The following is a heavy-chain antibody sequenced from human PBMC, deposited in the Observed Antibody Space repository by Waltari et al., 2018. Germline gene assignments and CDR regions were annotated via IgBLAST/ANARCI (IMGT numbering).Heavy chain of an antibody. J-gene: IGHJ6*02. CDR1: GFTFSSYA. CDR3: ARDLVDYYYGMDV. V-gene: IGHV3-33*08. Sequence: VQLLESGGGLVQPGGSLRLSCAASGFTFSSYAMSWVRPAPGKGLEGVAVIWYDGSNKYYADSVKGRFTISRDNSKNTLYLQMNSLRAEDTAVYYCARDLVDYYYGMDVWGQGTTVTVSS. CDR2: IWYDGSNK. D-gene: IGHD2-21*01.